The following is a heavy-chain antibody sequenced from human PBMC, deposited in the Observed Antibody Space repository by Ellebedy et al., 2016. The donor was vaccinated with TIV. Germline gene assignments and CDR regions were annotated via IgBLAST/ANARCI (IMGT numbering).Heavy chain of an antibody. D-gene: IGHD6-6*01. J-gene: IGHJ5*02. V-gene: IGHV3-66*01. CDR3: AKSGLRIAARQGWFDP. Sequence: GGSLRLSCEVSGFTVSNNYMTWVRQAPGKGLEWVSVIYSGGTTYYADSVRGRFTISRDNSKNTLYLQMNSLRAEDTAVYYCAKSGLRIAARQGWFDPWGQGTLVTVSS. CDR1: GFTVSNNY. CDR2: IYSGGTT.